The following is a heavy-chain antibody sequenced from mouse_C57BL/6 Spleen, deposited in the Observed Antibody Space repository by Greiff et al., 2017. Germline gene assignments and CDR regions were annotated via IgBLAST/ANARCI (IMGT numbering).Heavy chain of an antibody. D-gene: IGHD1-1*01. J-gene: IGHJ2*01. CDR2: INPNNGGT. V-gene: IGHV1-26*01. CDR3: ARDGSSLDY. CDR1: GYTFTDYY. Sequence: VQLQQSGPELVKPGASVKISCKASGYTFTDYYMNWVKQSPGQSLEWIGDINPNNGGTSYNQKFKGKATLTVDKSSSTAYMELRSLTSEDSAVYYCARDGSSLDYWGQGTTLTVSA.